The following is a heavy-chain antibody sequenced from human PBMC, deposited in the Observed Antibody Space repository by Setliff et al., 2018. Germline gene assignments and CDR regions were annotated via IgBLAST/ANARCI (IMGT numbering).Heavy chain of an antibody. D-gene: IGHD3-9*01. V-gene: IGHV4-39*07. Sequence: LSETLSLTCTVSGGSISSSSYYWGWIRQPPGKGLEWIGSIYYSRSTYYNPSLKSRVTISVDTSKNQFSLKLSSVTAADTAVYYCARTLYDYDILTGPGYYFDYWGQGTLVTVSS. J-gene: IGHJ4*02. CDR2: IYYSRST. CDR3: ARTLYDYDILTGPGYYFDY. CDR1: GGSISSSSYY.